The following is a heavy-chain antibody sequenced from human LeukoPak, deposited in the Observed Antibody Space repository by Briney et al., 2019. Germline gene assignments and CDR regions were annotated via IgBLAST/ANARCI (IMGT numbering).Heavy chain of an antibody. CDR3: ARGGAGTINNSGHDY. D-gene: IGHD1-1*01. J-gene: IGHJ4*02. CDR1: GFTFSSYS. V-gene: IGHV3-21*01. Sequence: PGGSLRLSCAASGFTFSSYSMNWVRQAPGKGLEWVSSISSSSSYIYYADSVKGRFTISRDNAKNSLYLQMNSLRAEDTAVYYCARGGAGTINNSGHDYWGQGTLVTVSS. CDR2: ISSSSSYI.